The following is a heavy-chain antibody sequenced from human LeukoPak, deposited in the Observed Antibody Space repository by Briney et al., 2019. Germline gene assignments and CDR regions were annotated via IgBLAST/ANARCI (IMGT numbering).Heavy chain of an antibody. V-gene: IGHV1-18*01. CDR1: GYTFVTYG. D-gene: IGHD4-23*01. J-gene: IGHJ4*02. CDR2: INPHKGNT. CDR3: ARDKKFVGWHHGNSVGY. Sequence: GASVNVSCKASGYTFVTYGISWVRQAPGQGLEWMGWINPHKGNTNYVQEFQDRVTMTTDTSTSTAYMELRSLRSDDTAVYYCARDKKFVGWHHGNSVGYWGQGTLVTVSS.